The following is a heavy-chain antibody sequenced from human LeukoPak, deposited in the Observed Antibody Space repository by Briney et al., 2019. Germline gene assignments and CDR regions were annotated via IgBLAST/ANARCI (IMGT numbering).Heavy chain of an antibody. V-gene: IGHV4-59*01. CDR1: GDSISSYY. CDR3: ARGGRYCSSTSCSVWRKFDY. CDR2: IYYSGST. Sequence: SETLSLTCTVSGDSISSYYWSWIRQPPGKGLEWIGYIYYSGSTNYNPSLKSRVTISADTSKNQFSLKLSSVTAADTAVYYCARGGRYCSSTSCSVWRKFDYWGQGTLVTVSS. D-gene: IGHD2-2*01. J-gene: IGHJ4*02.